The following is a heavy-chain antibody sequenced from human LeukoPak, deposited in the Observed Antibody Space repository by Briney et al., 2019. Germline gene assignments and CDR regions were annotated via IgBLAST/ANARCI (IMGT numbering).Heavy chain of an antibody. J-gene: IGHJ4*02. D-gene: IGHD2-15*01. CDR2: IRYDGSNK. V-gene: IGHV3-30*02. CDR1: GFTFSSYG. Sequence: GGSLRLSCAASGFTFSSYGMHWVRQAPGKGLEWVAFIRYDGSNKYYADSVKGRFTISRDNSKNTLYLQMNSLRAEDTAVYYCAKDRGDIVVVVAATSFPEPDYWGQGTLVTVSS. CDR3: AKDRGDIVVVVAATSFPEPDY.